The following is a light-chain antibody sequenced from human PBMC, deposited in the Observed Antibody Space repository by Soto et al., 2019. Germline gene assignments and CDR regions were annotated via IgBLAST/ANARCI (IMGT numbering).Light chain of an antibody. CDR1: QSGSNN. V-gene: IGKV3-15*01. Sequence: IVMTQSPATLSVSPGGRASLSCRASQSGSNNLAGYQQKPGQAPRLLIYGASTRAAGIPGRFSGSWSGTEFTLIISSLQSGDFAVYYCQQCHNAGSTFGQGTKVEI. CDR3: QQCHNAGST. J-gene: IGKJ1*01. CDR2: GAS.